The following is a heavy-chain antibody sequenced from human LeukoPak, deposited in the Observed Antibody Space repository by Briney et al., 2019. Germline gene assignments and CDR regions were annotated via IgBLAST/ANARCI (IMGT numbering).Heavy chain of an antibody. Sequence: SETLSLTCTVSGGSINSYYWSWIRQPPGKGLEWLGYIYYSGSTNYNPSLKSRVTISVDTSKNQFSLRLSSVTAADTAVYYCASGTTVGSYNWFDPWGQGTLVTVSS. J-gene: IGHJ5*02. V-gene: IGHV4-59*01. CDR2: IYYSGST. CDR1: GGSINSYY. CDR3: ASGTTVGSYNWFDP. D-gene: IGHD4-11*01.